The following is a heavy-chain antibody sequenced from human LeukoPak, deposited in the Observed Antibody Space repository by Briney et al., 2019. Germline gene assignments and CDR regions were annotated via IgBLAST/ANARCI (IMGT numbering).Heavy chain of an antibody. CDR3: ARDAEVYYYGMDV. J-gene: IGHJ6*02. CDR2: IYTSGST. V-gene: IGHV4-61*02. CDR1: GGSISSGSYY. Sequence: PSQTLSLTCTVSGGSISSGSYYWSWIRQPAGKGLEWIGRIYTSGSTNYNPSPKSRVTISVDTSKNQFSLKLSSVTAADTAVYYCARDAEVYYYGMDVWGQGTTVTVSS.